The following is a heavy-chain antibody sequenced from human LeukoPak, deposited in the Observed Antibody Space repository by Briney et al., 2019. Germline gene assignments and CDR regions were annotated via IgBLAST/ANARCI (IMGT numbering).Heavy chain of an antibody. CDR2: ISDDGSNK. Sequence: GGSLRLSCAASGFTFSICIIYWVRQAPGKGLEWVTVISDDGSNKFYTDSVKGRFTISRDNSKNTLYLQMNSLRAEDTAVYYCAKDYIAAAEGDYWGQGTLVTVSS. CDR1: GFTFSICI. J-gene: IGHJ4*02. D-gene: IGHD6-13*01. V-gene: IGHV3-30-3*01. CDR3: AKDYIAAAEGDY.